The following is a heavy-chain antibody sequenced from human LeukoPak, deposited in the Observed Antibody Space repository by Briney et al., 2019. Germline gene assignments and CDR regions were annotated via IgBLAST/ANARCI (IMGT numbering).Heavy chain of an antibody. CDR2: TYYSGNP. Sequence: PSETLSLPCAVSGGSLNSYYWSWIRQPPGKGLEWIGYTYYSGNPNYNPSLKSRVTISVDTSKSQFSLNLTSVTAADTAVYYCARHSSSVRGWFEPWGQGTLVTVSS. CDR3: ARHSSSVRGWFEP. CDR1: GGSLNSYY. V-gene: IGHV4-59*08. J-gene: IGHJ5*02. D-gene: IGHD6-13*01.